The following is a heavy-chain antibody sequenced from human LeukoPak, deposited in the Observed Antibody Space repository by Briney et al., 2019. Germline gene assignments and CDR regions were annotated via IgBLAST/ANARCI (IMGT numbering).Heavy chain of an antibody. D-gene: IGHD2-15*01. CDR1: GFTFSSYA. CDR2: FSGSGGST. V-gene: IGHV3-23*01. J-gene: IGHJ3*02. CDR3: AKDRGYCSGGSCYLPDAFDI. Sequence: GGSLRLSCAASGFTFSSYAMTWVRQAPGKGLEWVSTFSGSGGSTYYADSVKGRFTISRDNSQNTLYLQMNSLRAEDTAVYYCAKDRGYCSGGSCYLPDAFDIWGQGTMVTVSS.